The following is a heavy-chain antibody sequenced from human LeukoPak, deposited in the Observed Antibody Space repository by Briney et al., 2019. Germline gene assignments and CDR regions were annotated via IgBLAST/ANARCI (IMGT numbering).Heavy chain of an antibody. CDR1: GFTFSSYS. Sequence: GGSLRLSCAASGFTFSSYSMNWVRQAPGKGLEWGSSISSSSSYIYYADSVKGRFTISRDNAKNSLYLQMNSLRAEDTAVYYCARDLGGSGWVTYWYAEFDYWGQGTLVTVSS. J-gene: IGHJ4*02. D-gene: IGHD6-19*01. V-gene: IGHV3-21*01. CDR2: ISSSSSYI. CDR3: ARDLGGSGWVTYWYAEFDY.